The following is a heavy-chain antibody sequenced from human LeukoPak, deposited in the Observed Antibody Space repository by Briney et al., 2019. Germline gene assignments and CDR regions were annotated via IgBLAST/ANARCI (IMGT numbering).Heavy chain of an antibody. J-gene: IGHJ4*02. CDR1: GFTFDYYT. V-gene: IGHV3-48*04. CDR2: ISSSGSTI. CDR3: ARDQAMIVVRVSYLFDY. Sequence: GGSLRLSCAASGFTFDYYTMYWVRQCPEKGLEWVSYISSSGSTIYYSDSVKGRFTISRDNAKNSLYLQMNRLRVEDTAVYYCARDQAMIVVRVSYLFDYWGQGTLVTVSS. D-gene: IGHD3-22*01.